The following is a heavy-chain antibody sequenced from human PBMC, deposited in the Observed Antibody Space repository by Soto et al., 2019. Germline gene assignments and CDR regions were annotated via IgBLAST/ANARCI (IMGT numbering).Heavy chain of an antibody. CDR2: INHSGST. CDR3: ARISLWFGESYP. CDR1: GGSFSGYY. J-gene: IGHJ5*02. V-gene: IGHV4-34*01. Sequence: SETLSLTCAVYGGSFSGYYWSWIRQPPGKGLEWIGEINHSGSTNYNPSLKSRVTISVDTSKNQFSLKLSSVTAADTAVYYCARISLWFGESYPWGQGTLVTVSS. D-gene: IGHD3-10*01.